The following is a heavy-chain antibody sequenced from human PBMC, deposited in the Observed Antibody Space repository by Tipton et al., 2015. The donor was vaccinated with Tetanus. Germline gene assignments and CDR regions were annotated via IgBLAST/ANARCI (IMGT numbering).Heavy chain of an antibody. D-gene: IGHD2-2*02. J-gene: IGHJ4*02. V-gene: IGHV4-59*02. CDR1: GDSGSRHY. Sequence: TLSLTCSVSGDSGSRHYWSWIRQPPGKALEWIGDIFYSGNSISNPSFRSRVTMSVDTSRTLFSLTLIAVTAADTAVYYCASYNIPYYFDYWGRGTLVTVSS. CDR3: ASYNIPYYFDY. CDR2: IFYSGNS.